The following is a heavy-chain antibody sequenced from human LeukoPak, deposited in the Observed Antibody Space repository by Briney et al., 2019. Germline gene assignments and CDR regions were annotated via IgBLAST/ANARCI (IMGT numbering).Heavy chain of an antibody. D-gene: IGHD3-10*01. CDR2: VSAYDGST. CDR1: GYSFTSYG. Sequence: ASVKVSCKASGYSFTSYGFTWVRRAPGQGLEWMGWVSAYDGSTNYAQKIRGRVTMTTDASKNTVYMELRSLRFDDTAVYYCARGGRDGMDVWGQGTTVTVSS. V-gene: IGHV1-18*01. CDR3: ARGGRDGMDV. J-gene: IGHJ6*02.